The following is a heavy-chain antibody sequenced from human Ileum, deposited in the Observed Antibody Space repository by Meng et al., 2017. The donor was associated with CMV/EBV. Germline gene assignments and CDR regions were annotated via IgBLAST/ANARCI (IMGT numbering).Heavy chain of an antibody. D-gene: IGHD3-10*01. CDR2: IKQDGSEK. J-gene: IGHJ4*02. V-gene: IGHV3-7*01. CDR1: GFTFSNYW. Sequence: GGSLKISCAASGFTFSNYWMSWVRQAPGKGLEWVANIKQDGSEKDYVDSVKGRFTISRDNAENSLYLHMNSLRAEDTAVYYCARGRLGDYWGQGTLVTVSS. CDR3: ARGRLGDY.